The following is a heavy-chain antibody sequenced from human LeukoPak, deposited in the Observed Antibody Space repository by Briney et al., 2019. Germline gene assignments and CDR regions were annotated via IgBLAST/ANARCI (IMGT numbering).Heavy chain of an antibody. Sequence: SETLSLTCSVSGGSISSDYWSWIRQPPGKELEWIGHIYYSGSTSYNPSLKSRVTISVDRSKNQFSLRLSSVTAADTGVYYCARGPIEMVRGSYDAFDIWGQGTMVTVCS. J-gene: IGHJ3*02. CDR2: IYYSGST. CDR3: ARGPIEMVRGSYDAFDI. D-gene: IGHD3-10*01. V-gene: IGHV4-59*08. CDR1: GGSISSDY.